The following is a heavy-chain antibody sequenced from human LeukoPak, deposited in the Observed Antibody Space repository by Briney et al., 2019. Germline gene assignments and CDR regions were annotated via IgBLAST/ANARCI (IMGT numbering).Heavy chain of an antibody. Sequence: GGSLRLSCAASGFTFSGYSMNWIRQAPGKGLEWLSYISSGSCTIYYADSVKGRFTVSRDNAKNSLYLQMNSLRAEDTAVYYCARESISGHRDFDYWGQGALVTVSS. J-gene: IGHJ4*02. CDR3: ARESISGHRDFDY. V-gene: IGHV3-48*01. CDR1: GFTFSGYS. D-gene: IGHD5-12*01. CDR2: ISSGSCTI.